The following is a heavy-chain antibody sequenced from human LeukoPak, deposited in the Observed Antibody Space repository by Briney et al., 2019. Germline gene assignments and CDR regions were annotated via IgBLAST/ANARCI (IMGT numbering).Heavy chain of an antibody. Sequence: ASVKVSCKASGYTFTGYYMHWVRQAPGQGLEWMGWINPNSGGTNYAQKFQGWVIMTRDTSISTAYMELSGLRSDDTAVYYCARDRGGDSSGYPDYWGQGTLVTVSS. CDR3: ARDRGGDSSGYPDY. CDR2: INPNSGGT. D-gene: IGHD3-22*01. CDR1: GYTFTGYY. J-gene: IGHJ4*02. V-gene: IGHV1-2*04.